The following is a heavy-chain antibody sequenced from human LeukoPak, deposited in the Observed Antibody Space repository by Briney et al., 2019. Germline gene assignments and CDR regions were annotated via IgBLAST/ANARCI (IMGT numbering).Heavy chain of an antibody. CDR1: GFTFSRQS. J-gene: IGHJ6*02. V-gene: IGHV3-21*01. CDR3: ARDRGREFYYGLDV. Sequence: GGSLRLSCAASGFTFSRQSMNWVRQAPGKGLDWVSSITSSGSYICYADSVKGRFTISRDNALNTVYLQMNSLRVEDTAVYYCARDRGREFYYGLDVWGQGTTVTVSS. D-gene: IGHD2-15*01. CDR2: ITSSGSYI.